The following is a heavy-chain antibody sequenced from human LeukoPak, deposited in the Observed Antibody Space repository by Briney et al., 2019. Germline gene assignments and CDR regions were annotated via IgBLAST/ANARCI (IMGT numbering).Heavy chain of an antibody. Sequence: PGGSLRLSCAASGFTVSSNYMSWVRQAPGKGLEWVSSISSSSRYIYYTDSVKGRFTISRDDAKNSLYLQMNGLRAEDTALYYCARDLLLWFGELPSGGMDVWGQGTTVTVSS. CDR3: ARDLLLWFGELPSGGMDV. V-gene: IGHV3-21*01. CDR2: ISSSSRYI. CDR1: GFTVSSNY. D-gene: IGHD3-10*01. J-gene: IGHJ6*02.